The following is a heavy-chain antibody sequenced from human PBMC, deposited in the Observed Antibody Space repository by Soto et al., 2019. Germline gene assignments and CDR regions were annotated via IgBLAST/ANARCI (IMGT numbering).Heavy chain of an antibody. Sequence: GGSLRLSCAASGFTFNTYAMSWVRQAPGKGLEWVSTISGSGTSTDYADFVKGRFTISRDNSKNTLYLQLNSLRAEDTAVYYCAKRGPQIIFGSHYVPYWGQGTLVTVSS. CDR2: ISGSGTST. V-gene: IGHV3-23*01. CDR3: AKRGPQIIFGSHYVPY. D-gene: IGHD3-10*02. CDR1: GFTFNTYA. J-gene: IGHJ4*02.